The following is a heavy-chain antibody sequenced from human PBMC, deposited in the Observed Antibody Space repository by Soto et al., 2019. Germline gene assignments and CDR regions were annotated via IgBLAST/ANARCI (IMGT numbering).Heavy chain of an antibody. Sequence: GASVKVSCKASGYTFTSYDINWVRQATGQGLEWMGWMNPNSGNTGYAQKFQGRVTMTRNTSISTAYMELSSLRSEDTAVYYCARGRLGSDFWSGYYYYYYGMDVWGQGSTVTVSS. J-gene: IGHJ6*02. CDR1: GYTFTSYD. CDR3: ARGRLGSDFWSGYYYYYYGMDV. CDR2: MNPNSGNT. D-gene: IGHD3-3*01. V-gene: IGHV1-8*01.